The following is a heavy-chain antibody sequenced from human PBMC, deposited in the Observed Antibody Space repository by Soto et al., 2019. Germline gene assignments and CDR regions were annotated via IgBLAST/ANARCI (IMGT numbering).Heavy chain of an antibody. CDR2: IDKSGGDT. Sequence: EVQLLESGGDLVQPGGSLSLSFAASGFTCINYIMTWVRHAPGKGLDWVSSIDKSGGDTYYADSVTGPFTISRDNSKNALYLQMNGLIAEDMALYYCAKDTYSLSWYFWGQGTLVTVSS. D-gene: IGHD5-12*01. CDR3: AKDTYSLSWYF. CDR1: GFTCINYI. V-gene: IGHV3-23*05. J-gene: IGHJ4*02.